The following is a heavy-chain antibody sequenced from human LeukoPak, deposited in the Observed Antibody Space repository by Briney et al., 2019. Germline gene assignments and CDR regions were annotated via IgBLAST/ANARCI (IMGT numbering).Heavy chain of an antibody. CDR2: ISSSSSYI. CDR3: ARGEVVGTTTGVDY. D-gene: IGHD1-26*01. J-gene: IGHJ4*02. CDR1: GFTFSSYS. Sequence: GGSLRLSCAASGFTFSSYSMNWVRQAPRKGLEWVSSISSSSSYIFYADSVKGRFTISRDNAKNSLYLQMNSLRAEDTAVYYCARGEVVGTTTGVDYWGQGTLVTVSS. V-gene: IGHV3-21*01.